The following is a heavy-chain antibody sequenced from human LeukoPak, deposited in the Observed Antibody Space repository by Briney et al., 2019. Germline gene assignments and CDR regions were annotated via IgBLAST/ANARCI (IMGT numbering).Heavy chain of an antibody. J-gene: IGHJ4*02. CDR2: INPNSGGT. Sequence: ASVKVSCKASGYTFTGYYMHWVRQAPGQGLEWMGWINPNSGGTNYAQKFQGRVTMTRDTSISTAYMELSRLRSDDTAVYYCARDHPTYGGFACWGQETLVTVSS. CDR3: ARDHPTYGGFAC. CDR1: GYTFTGYY. D-gene: IGHD5-12*01. V-gene: IGHV1-2*02.